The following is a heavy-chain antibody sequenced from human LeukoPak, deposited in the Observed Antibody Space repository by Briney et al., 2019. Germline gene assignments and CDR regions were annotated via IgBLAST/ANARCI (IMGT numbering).Heavy chain of an antibody. CDR3: AAGPWELDF. V-gene: IGHV4-4*09. J-gene: IGHJ4*02. D-gene: IGHD1-26*01. Sequence: SETLSLTCTVSGVSINTYYASWIRQAPGKGLEFIGFIYNGGNTNHNPSLKSRATISVDTSNNQFSLRLTSVTAADTAMYYCAAGPWELDFWGQGTLVTVSS. CDR2: IYNGGNT. CDR1: GVSINTYY.